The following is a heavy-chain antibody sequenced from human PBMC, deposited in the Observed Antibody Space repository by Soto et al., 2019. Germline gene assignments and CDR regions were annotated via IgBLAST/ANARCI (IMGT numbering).Heavy chain of an antibody. V-gene: IGHV1-69*13. CDR2: IIPIFGTA. Sequence: SVKVSFKASGGTFSSYAISWVRQAPGQGLEWMGGIIPIFGTANYAQKFQGRVTITADESTSTAYMELSSLRSEDTAVYYCARSGYSSGWTIDYWGQGTLVTVSS. D-gene: IGHD6-19*01. CDR1: GGTFSSYA. CDR3: ARSGYSSGWTIDY. J-gene: IGHJ4*02.